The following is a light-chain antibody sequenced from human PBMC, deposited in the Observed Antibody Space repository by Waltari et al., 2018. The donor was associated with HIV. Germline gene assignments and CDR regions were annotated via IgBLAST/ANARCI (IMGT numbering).Light chain of an antibody. V-gene: IGLV2-8*01. Sequence: QSALTQPPSASGSLGQSVTIPCTGSSRDIGAYDFVPWFQQHPHSAPKLLLYEVTRRPSTVSDRFSGSRSGNTAFLTVAGLQPDDEATYFCSSYGDSLKVLFGGGTNVTVL. CDR2: EVT. CDR1: SRDIGAYDF. J-gene: IGLJ2*01. CDR3: SSYGDSLKVL.